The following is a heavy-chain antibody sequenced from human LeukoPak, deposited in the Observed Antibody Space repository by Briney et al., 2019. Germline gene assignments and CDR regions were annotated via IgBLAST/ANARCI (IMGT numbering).Heavy chain of an antibody. D-gene: IGHD6-13*01. Sequence: ASVKVSCKASGYTFTSYYMHWVRQAPGQGLEWMGIINPSGGSTSYAQKFQGRVTMTRDMSTSTVYMELSSLRSEDTAVYYCARAYSSGWFQSDTYYYYMDVWGKGTTVTVSS. CDR3: ARAYSSGWFQSDTYYYYMDV. J-gene: IGHJ6*03. CDR2: INPSGGST. V-gene: IGHV1-46*01. CDR1: GYTFTSYY.